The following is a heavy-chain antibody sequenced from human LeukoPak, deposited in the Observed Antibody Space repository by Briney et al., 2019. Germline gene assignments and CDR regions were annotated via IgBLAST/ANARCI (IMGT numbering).Heavy chain of an antibody. CDR2: VTGSGTST. CDR1: GFTFSNYA. CDR3: VIWGDYDVLTGYYVPDY. J-gene: IGHJ4*02. V-gene: IGHV3-23*01. Sequence: GGSLRLSCVASGFTFSNYAMSWVGRAPGKGLEWVSAVTGSGTSTYYADSLKGRFTISRDNSKNTVFLQMNSLRHEDTAIYYCVIWGDYDVLTGYYVPDYWGQGTLVTVSS. D-gene: IGHD3-9*01.